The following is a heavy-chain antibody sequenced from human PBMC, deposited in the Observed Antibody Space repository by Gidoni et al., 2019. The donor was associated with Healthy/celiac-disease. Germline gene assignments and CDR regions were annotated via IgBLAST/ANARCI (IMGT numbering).Heavy chain of an antibody. CDR3: ARSTHYYDSSGYYPTAADY. D-gene: IGHD3-22*01. J-gene: IGHJ4*02. Sequence: QLQLQESGPGLVKPSETLSLTCTVSGGSISSSSYYWGWIRQPPGKGLEWIGSIYYSGSTYYNPSLKSRVTISVDTSKNQFSLKLSSVTAADTAVYYCARSTHYYDSSGYYPTAADYWGQGTLVTVSS. V-gene: IGHV4-39*01. CDR1: GGSISSSSYY. CDR2: IYYSGST.